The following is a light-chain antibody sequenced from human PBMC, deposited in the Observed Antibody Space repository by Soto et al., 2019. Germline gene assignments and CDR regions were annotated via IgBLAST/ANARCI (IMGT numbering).Light chain of an antibody. CDR1: SRDVGGYNY. V-gene: IGLV2-14*01. CDR3: FSHRRGDSHV. CDR2: GVT. Sequence: QSVLTQPASVSGSPGRSITISCTGTSRDVGGYNYVSWYQQYPGKAPKLMIYGVTNRPSGVSNRFSGSKTGNTASLTISGLQAEDEAYYYCFSHRRGDSHVFGTGTKVTVL. J-gene: IGLJ1*01.